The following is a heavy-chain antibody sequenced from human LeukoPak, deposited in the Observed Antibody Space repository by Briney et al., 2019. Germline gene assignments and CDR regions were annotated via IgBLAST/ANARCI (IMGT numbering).Heavy chain of an antibody. Sequence: GGSLRLSCAASGFTFSSYGMHWVRQAPGKGLEWVAVIWYDGSNKYYADSVKGRFTISRDNSKNTLYPQMNSLRAEDTAMYYCATNSGSPGGYWGQGTLVTVSS. CDR2: IWYDGSNK. J-gene: IGHJ4*02. CDR3: ATNSGSPGGY. V-gene: IGHV3-33*08. D-gene: IGHD1-26*01. CDR1: GFTFSSYG.